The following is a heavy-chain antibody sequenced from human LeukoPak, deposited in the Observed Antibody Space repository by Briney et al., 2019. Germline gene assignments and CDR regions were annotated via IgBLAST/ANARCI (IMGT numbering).Heavy chain of an antibody. CDR2: IYSGGST. D-gene: IGHD5-24*01. CDR3: AHGYNSRPFDY. CDR1: GFTVSSNY. Sequence: GGSLRLSCAASGFTVSSNYMNWVRQAPGKGLEWVSVIYSGGSTYYADSVKGRFTISRDNSKNTLYLQMNSLRAEDTAVYFCAHGYNSRPFDYWGQGTLVTVSS. V-gene: IGHV3-53*01. J-gene: IGHJ4*02.